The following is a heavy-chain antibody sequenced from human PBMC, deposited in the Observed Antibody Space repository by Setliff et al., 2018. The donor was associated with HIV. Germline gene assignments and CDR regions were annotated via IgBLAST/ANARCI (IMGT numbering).Heavy chain of an antibody. J-gene: IGHJ3*02. Sequence: SVKVSCKASGFTFTSSAVQWVRQARGQRLEWIGWIVGGSGNTNYAQKFQERVTITRDMSTSTPYMELSSLRSEDTAVYYCARDYGTAMVDDAFDIWGQGTMVTVSS. CDR2: IVGGSGNT. CDR3: ARDYGTAMVDDAFDI. D-gene: IGHD5-18*01. CDR1: GFTFTSSA. V-gene: IGHV1-58*01.